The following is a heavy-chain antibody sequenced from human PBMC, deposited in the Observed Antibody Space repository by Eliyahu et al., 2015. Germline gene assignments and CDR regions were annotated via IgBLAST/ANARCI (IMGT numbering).Heavy chain of an antibody. CDR3: AKSLKLLTILD. J-gene: IGHJ4*02. V-gene: IGHV3-21*01. CDR1: GXTFSSYS. Sequence: EVQLVESGGGLVKPGGSXRXSXAAXGXTFSSYSMNWVRQAPGKGLEWVSSISSSSSYIYYADSVKGRFTISRDNAKNSLYLQMNSLRAEDTAVYYCAKSLKLLTILDWGQGTLVTVSS. CDR2: ISSSSSYI. D-gene: IGHD2-15*01.